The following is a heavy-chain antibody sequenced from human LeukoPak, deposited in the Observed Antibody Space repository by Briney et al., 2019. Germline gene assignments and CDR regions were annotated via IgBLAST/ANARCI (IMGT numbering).Heavy chain of an antibody. Sequence: QAGGSLRLSCAASGFTFSSYGMHWVRQSPGRGLEWVSFISFDGSNEFYADSLKGRFTISRDNSKDTLYLQMDSLRAEDTALYYCAREEHDYVWGSYRYYYYYGIDVWGQGTTVTASS. CDR1: GFTFSSYG. CDR3: AREEHDYVWGSYRYYYYYGIDV. V-gene: IGHV3-30*03. CDR2: ISFDGSNE. J-gene: IGHJ6*02. D-gene: IGHD3-16*02.